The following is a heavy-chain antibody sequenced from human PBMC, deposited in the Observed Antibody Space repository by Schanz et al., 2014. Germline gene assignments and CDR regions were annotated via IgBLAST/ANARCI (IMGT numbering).Heavy chain of an antibody. CDR2: INPSGGST. D-gene: IGHD3-9*01. J-gene: IGHJ6*02. CDR3: AKVDRTRYYAMDV. CDR1: GYTFTSYD. Sequence: QVQLVQSGAEVKKPGASVKVSCKASGYTFTSYDINWVRQATGQGLEWMGIINPSGGSTSYAQKFQGRVTMTRDTSTSTVYMELNSLRAEDTAVYYCAKVDRTRYYAMDVWGQGTTXTVSS. V-gene: IGHV1-46*01.